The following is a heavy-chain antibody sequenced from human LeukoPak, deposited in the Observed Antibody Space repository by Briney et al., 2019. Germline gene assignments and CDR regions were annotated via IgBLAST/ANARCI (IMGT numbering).Heavy chain of an antibody. V-gene: IGHV4-59*01. Sequence: PSETLSLTCTVSGGSISSYYWSWIRQPPGKGLEWIGYVYYTGSTNCNPSLKSRVTMSVDTSTNQFSLNLTSVTAADTAVYYCARHPYYDFWSGYYSPDMLFWFDPWGQGTLVTVSS. CDR3: ARHPYYDFWSGYYSPDMLFWFDP. CDR1: GGSISSYY. D-gene: IGHD3-3*01. J-gene: IGHJ5*02. CDR2: VYYTGST.